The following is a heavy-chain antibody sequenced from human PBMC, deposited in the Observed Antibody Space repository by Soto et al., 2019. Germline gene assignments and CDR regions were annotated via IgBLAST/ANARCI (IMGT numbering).Heavy chain of an antibody. Sequence: QLQLQESGSGLVKPSQTLSLTCAVSGVSISSGGYSWSWIRQPPGKGLEWIGYIYHSGSTYYNPSLKSRVTISVDRSKNQFSLKLSSVTAADTAVYYCARGMTTVTTIDYWGQGTLVTVSS. D-gene: IGHD4-4*01. CDR1: GVSISSGGYS. CDR2: IYHSGST. V-gene: IGHV4-30-2*01. CDR3: ARGMTTVTTIDY. J-gene: IGHJ4*02.